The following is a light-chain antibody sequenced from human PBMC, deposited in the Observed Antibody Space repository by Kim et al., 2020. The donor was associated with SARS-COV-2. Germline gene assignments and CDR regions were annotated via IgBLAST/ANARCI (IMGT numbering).Light chain of an antibody. CDR2: SAS. CDR3: QQLHGYPIT. Sequence: SSVGDRVTITCRASQGISSHLTWYQQKPGKAPKLLIYSASPLLSEVPSRFSGSGSGTDFTLTISSLQPEDFATYYCQQLHGYPITFGQGTRLEIK. V-gene: IGKV1-9*01. CDR1: QGISSH. J-gene: IGKJ5*01.